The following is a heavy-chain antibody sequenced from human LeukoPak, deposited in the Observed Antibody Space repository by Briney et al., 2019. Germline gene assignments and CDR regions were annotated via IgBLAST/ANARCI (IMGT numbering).Heavy chain of an antibody. J-gene: IGHJ4*02. CDR1: GYAFTTYG. CDR3: ARDDYSSSSEGDY. CDR2: ISAYNGNT. Sequence: ASVKVSCKAFGYAFTTYGISWVRQAPGQRLEWMGWISAYNGNTDYAQKFQDRITMTTDTSTSTAYMELRSLRSDDTAVYYCARDDYSSSSEGDYWGQGTLVTVSS. V-gene: IGHV1-18*01. D-gene: IGHD6-6*01.